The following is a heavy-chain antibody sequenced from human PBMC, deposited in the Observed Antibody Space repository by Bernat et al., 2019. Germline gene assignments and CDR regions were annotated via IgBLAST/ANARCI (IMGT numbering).Heavy chain of an antibody. D-gene: IGHD3-22*01. CDR1: GFTFSSYA. CDR3: AKYYYDSSGYYPPYYYGMDV. J-gene: IGHJ6*02. CDR2: ISGSGGST. Sequence: EVQLLESGGGLVQPGGSLRLSCAASGFTFSSYAMSWVRQAPGKGLEWVSAISGSGGSTYYADSVKGRFTISRDNSKNTLYLQMNSLRAEDTAVYYCAKYYYDSSGYYPPYYYGMDVWGQGTTVTVSS. V-gene: IGHV3-23*01.